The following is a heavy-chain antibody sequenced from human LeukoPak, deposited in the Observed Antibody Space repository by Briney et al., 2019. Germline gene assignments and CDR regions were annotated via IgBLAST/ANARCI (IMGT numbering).Heavy chain of an antibody. J-gene: IGHJ4*02. CDR2: ISVYNVDA. Sequence: ASVKVSCKASGYTFSSDGISWVRQAPGQGLEWMGWISVYNVDANYAQKLQGRVTMTTDTSTSTAYMELRSLRSDDTAVYYCARDRDGYNGGDYWGQGTLVTVSS. D-gene: IGHD5-24*01. CDR1: GYTFSSDG. V-gene: IGHV1-18*01. CDR3: ARDRDGYNGGDY.